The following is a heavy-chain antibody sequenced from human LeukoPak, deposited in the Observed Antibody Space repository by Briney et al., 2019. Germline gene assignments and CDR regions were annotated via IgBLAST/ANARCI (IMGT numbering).Heavy chain of an antibody. Sequence: GRSLRLSCAASGFTFSSYGMHWVRQAPGKGLEWVAVISYDGSNKYYADSVKGRFTISRDNSKNTLYLQMNSLRAEDTAVYYCAKGSPDYGDYWYWGQGTPVTVSS. V-gene: IGHV3-30*18. CDR1: GFTFSSYG. CDR2: ISYDGSNK. CDR3: AKGSPDYGDYWY. J-gene: IGHJ4*02. D-gene: IGHD4-17*01.